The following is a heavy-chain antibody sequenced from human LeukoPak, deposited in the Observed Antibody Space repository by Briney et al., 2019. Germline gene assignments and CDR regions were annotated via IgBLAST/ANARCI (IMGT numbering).Heavy chain of an antibody. CDR1: GFSLSTYG. J-gene: IGHJ4*02. D-gene: IGHD6-19*01. V-gene: IGHV3-23*01. CDR2: ITGTGEST. CDR3: AKDHGTAVAGFYY. Sequence: GGSLRLSCAASGFSLSTYGVSWVRQPPGKGLEWVSGITGTGESTYYADSVKSRITVSRDTSNNTLYLQMNSLRAEETAIYYCAKDHGTAVAGFYYWGQGTLVTVSS.